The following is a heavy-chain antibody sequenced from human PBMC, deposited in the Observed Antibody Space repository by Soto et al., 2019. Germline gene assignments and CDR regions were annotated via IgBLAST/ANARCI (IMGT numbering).Heavy chain of an antibody. CDR2: IWYDGSNK. J-gene: IGHJ4*02. Sequence: GGSLRLSCAASGFTFSSYGMHWVRQAPGKGLEWAAVIWYDGSNKYYADSVKGRFTISRDNSKNTLYLQMNSLRAEDTAVYYCAKESLDYYDSSGLDYWGQGTLVTVSS. CDR1: GFTFSSYG. V-gene: IGHV3-33*06. CDR3: AKESLDYYDSSGLDY. D-gene: IGHD3-22*01.